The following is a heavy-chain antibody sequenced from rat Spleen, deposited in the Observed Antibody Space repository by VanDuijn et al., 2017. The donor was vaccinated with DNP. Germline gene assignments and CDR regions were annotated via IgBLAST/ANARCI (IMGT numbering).Heavy chain of an antibody. D-gene: IGHD1-7*01. Sequence: EVQLQESGSGLVKPSQSLSLTCSVTGYSITSNYWGWIRQFPGNKMEYIGHISYSGGTNYNPSFKSRISITRDTSKNHFFLHLNSVTTEDTATYYCARWTRYFDYWGQGVMVTVSS. CDR3: ARWTRYFDY. V-gene: IGHV3-1*01. CDR2: ISYSGGT. J-gene: IGHJ2*01. CDR1: GYSITSNY.